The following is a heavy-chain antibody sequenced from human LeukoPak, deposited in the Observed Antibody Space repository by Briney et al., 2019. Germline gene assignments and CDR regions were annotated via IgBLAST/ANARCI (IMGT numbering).Heavy chain of an antibody. Sequence: ASVTVSCKASGYTFSAYTVYWVRQVPGRGFEWMGRINSNSGGTRYPQEFQGRVTMTRDTSISTAYMELTSLKSDDTAVYYCVRFENWNDPSGYQEYWGQGTLVTVSS. J-gene: IGHJ4*02. CDR3: VRFENWNDPSGYQEY. V-gene: IGHV1-2*06. D-gene: IGHD1-1*01. CDR2: INSNSGGT. CDR1: GYTFSAYT.